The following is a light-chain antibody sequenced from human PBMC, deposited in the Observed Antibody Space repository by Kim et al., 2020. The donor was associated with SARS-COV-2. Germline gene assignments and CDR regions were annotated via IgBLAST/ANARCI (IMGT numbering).Light chain of an antibody. J-gene: IGLJ2*01. CDR3: QSRDSGGNVV. CDR2: GRN. CDR1: SLRRYY. V-gene: IGLV3-19*01. Sequence: SSELTQDPAVSVALGQTVKITCQGDSLRRYYTTWYQQKPRQAPVLVIYGRNNRPSGIPDRFSGSTSGNTASLTINGAQAEDEADFYCQSRDSGGNVVFGGGTKLTVL.